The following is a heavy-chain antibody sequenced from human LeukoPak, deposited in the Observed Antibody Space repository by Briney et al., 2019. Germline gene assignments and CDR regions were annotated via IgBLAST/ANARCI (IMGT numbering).Heavy chain of an antibody. D-gene: IGHD5-12*01. J-gene: IGHJ4*02. V-gene: IGHV2-5*02. CDR2: IFWDDDK. CDR1: GFSHSTGGVG. Sequence: SGPTLVNPTQTLTLTCTFSGFSHSTGGVGVSWIRQPPGKALEWLALIFWDDDKRHRPSLKSRLTITKDTSKNQVVLSMTDMDPVDTATYYCAHSQSGHYFDYWGQGTLVTVSS. CDR3: AHSQSGHYFDY.